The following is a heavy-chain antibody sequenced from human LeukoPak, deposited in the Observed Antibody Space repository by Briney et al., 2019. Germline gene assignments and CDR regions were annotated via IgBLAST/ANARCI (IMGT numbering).Heavy chain of an antibody. CDR2: ISSSSSYI. Sequence: GGSLRLSCAASGFTFRSYSMNWVRQAPGKGLKCVSSISSSSSYIYYADSVKGRFTISRDNAKNSLYLQMNSLRAEDTAVYYCARDLSIASSWFDPWGQGTLVTVSS. V-gene: IGHV3-21*01. D-gene: IGHD6-6*01. J-gene: IGHJ5*02. CDR1: GFTFRSYS. CDR3: ARDLSIASSWFDP.